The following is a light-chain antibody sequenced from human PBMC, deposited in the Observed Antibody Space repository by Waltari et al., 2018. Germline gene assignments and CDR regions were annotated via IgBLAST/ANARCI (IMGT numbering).Light chain of an antibody. CDR2: DAS. Sequence: EIVLTQSPATLSLSPGERATLSCRASQSVTSYFAWYQQKPGQAPRLLIYDASNRATGIPARFSGSGSGTDFTLTISSLEPEDFAVYYCQQRSNWPPRFGQGTKVEIK. CDR3: QQRSNWPPR. CDR1: QSVTSY. V-gene: IGKV3-11*01. J-gene: IGKJ1*01.